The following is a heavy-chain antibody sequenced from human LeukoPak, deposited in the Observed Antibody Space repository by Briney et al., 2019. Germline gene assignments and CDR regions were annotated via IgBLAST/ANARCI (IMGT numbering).Heavy chain of an antibody. Sequence: SETLSLTCTVSGGSVSNYYWSWIRQPPGKGLEWIGYIYYSGSNHYNPSLKSRVTISVDTSKNQFSLKLSSVTAADTAVYYCARFYTNWFDPWGQGTLVTVSS. J-gene: IGHJ5*02. D-gene: IGHD2/OR15-2a*01. V-gene: IGHV4-59*02. CDR3: ARFYTNWFDP. CDR1: GGSVSNYY. CDR2: IYYSGSN.